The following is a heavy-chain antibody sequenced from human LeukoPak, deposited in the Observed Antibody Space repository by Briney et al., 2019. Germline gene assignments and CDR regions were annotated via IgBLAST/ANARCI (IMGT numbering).Heavy chain of an antibody. CDR3: AKEQSSSGFFDY. D-gene: IGHD6-6*01. J-gene: IGHJ4*02. CDR2: ISGRGDRT. CDR1: GFTFSSYA. Sequence: GGSLRLSCAASGFTFSSYAMSWVRQAPGKGLEWVSAISGRGDRTYYADSVKGRFTISRDNSKNTLYLQMNSLRAEDTTVYYCAKEQSSSGFFDYWGQGTLVTVSS. V-gene: IGHV3-23*01.